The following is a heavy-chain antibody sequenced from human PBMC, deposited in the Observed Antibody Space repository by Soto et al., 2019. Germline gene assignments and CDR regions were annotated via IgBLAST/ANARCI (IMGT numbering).Heavy chain of an antibody. V-gene: IGHV6-1*01. J-gene: IGHJ4*02. CDR2: TYYRSKWST. D-gene: IGHD5-18*01. CDR3: AKTAMVTSDY. Sequence: SHTLSLTCAISGYSVASKSAAWNLIRQSPSRGLEWLGRTYYRSKWSTDYAVSVKSRITINPDTSKNQFSLQLNSVTPEDTAVYYCAKTAMVTSDYWGQGTLVTVSS. CDR1: GYSVASKSAA.